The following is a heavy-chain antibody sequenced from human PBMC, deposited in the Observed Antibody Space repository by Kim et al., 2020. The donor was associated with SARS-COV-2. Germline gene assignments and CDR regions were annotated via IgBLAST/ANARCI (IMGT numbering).Heavy chain of an antibody. J-gene: IGHJ5*02. CDR3: ARDPRIVVVTTGWFDP. Sequence: KFQGRVTITRDTSASTAYMELSSLRSEDTAVYYCARDPRIVVVTTGWFDPWGQGTLVTVSS. V-gene: IGHV1-3*01. D-gene: IGHD2-21*02.